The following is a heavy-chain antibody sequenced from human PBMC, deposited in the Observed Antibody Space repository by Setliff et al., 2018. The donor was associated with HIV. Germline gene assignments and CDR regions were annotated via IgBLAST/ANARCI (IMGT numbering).Heavy chain of an antibody. CDR3: ARDVEHMMDV. V-gene: IGHV1-18*01. J-gene: IGHJ6*02. CDR2: ISTYSDET. CDR1: GFTFTAYG. Sequence: SVKVSCKPSGFTFTAYGLSWVRQAPGQGLEWMGWISTYSDETSYAQKLQGRVTMTTDTSTSTAYMELRRLRFDDTAVYYCARDVEHMMDVWGQGTTVTVSS.